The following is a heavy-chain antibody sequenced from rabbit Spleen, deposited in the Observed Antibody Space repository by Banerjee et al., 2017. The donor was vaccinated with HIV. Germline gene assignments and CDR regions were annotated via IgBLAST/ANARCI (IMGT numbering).Heavy chain of an antibody. CDR2: INTVTGKT. CDR1: GVSFSDKDV. Sequence: EQLEESGGGLVKPEGSLTLTCKASGVSFSDKDVMCWVRQAPGKGLEWIACINTVTGKTVYASWAKGRFIMSRTSSTTVTLQMTTLTAADTAMYFCARGERFSVGFSAFAIYLDLWGPGTLVTVS. CDR3: ARGERFSVGFSAFAIYLDL. J-gene: IGHJ6*01. D-gene: IGHD6-1*01. V-gene: IGHV1S45*01.